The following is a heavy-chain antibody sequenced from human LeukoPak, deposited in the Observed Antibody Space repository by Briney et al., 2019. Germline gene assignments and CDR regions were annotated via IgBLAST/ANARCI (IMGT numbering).Heavy chain of an antibody. CDR2: IHYSGST. V-gene: IGHV4-59*01. CDR1: GGSISTYY. J-gene: IGHJ6*02. D-gene: IGHD2-15*01. Sequence: SETLSLTCTVSGGSISTYYWSWIRQPPGKGLEWIAYIHYSGSTNYNPSLRSRVTISVDTSKNQFSLKLSSVTAADTAVYYCARDRFYCSGGSCYPPYYGMDVWGQGTTVTVSS. CDR3: ARDRFYCSGGSCYPPYYGMDV.